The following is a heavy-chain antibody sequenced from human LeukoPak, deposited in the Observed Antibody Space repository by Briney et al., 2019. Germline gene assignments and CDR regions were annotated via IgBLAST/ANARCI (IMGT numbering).Heavy chain of an antibody. CDR3: ARLRYYGMDV. Sequence: GGSLRLSCAASGFTFSGYDMSWIRQAPGKGLEWVSYTSSSSSTIYYADSVKSRFTISRDNAKNSLYLQMNSLRAEDTAVYYCARLRYYGMDVWGQGTTVTVSS. CDR2: TSSSSSTI. J-gene: IGHJ6*02. V-gene: IGHV3-48*04. CDR1: GFTFSGYD.